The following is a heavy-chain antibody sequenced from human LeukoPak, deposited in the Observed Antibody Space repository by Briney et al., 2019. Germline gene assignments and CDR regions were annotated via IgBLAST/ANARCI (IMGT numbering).Heavy chain of an antibody. D-gene: IGHD3-22*01. CDR1: GYTFSNYF. CDR2: INPSGGST. J-gene: IGHJ4*02. Sequence: GASVKVSCKASGYTFSNYFLHRVRQAPGQGLEWMGIINPSGGSTSYAQKFQGRVTMTRDTSTSTVYMELSSLRSEDTAMYYCARDLKSSASLEDWGQGTLVTVSS. V-gene: IGHV1-46*01. CDR3: ARDLKSSASLED.